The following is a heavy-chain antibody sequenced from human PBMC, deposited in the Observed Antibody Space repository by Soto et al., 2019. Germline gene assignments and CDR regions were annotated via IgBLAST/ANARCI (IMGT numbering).Heavy chain of an antibody. Sequence: GGSLRLSCTASGFFFNDKWMHWVRQAPGRGLVWVARIDGHSGTTNYADSVRGRFTISRDNAKNTVYLHLNTLTDEDTAVYYCARGGAMGVDHWGQGTLVTVSS. CDR3: ARGGAMGVDH. J-gene: IGHJ4*02. D-gene: IGHD1-26*01. CDR2: IDGHSGTT. CDR1: GFFFNDKW. V-gene: IGHV3-74*01.